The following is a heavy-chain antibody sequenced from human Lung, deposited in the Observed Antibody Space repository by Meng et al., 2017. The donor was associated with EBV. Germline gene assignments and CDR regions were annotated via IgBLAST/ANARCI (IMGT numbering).Heavy chain of an antibody. J-gene: IGHJ5*02. D-gene: IGHD1-26*01. V-gene: IGHV1-46*02. CDR2: INPSGGSS. CDR1: GYTFNTYY. CDR3: ARVSKGGSYRFDP. Sequence: VERVQSGAEVKKPGASVRVFCKVSGYTFNTYYMHWVRQAPGQGLEWMGVINPSGGSSIYAQRFQGRVTMTSDTSTTTVYMDLSSLRSEDTAVYYCARVSKGGSYRFDPWGQGTLVTVSS.